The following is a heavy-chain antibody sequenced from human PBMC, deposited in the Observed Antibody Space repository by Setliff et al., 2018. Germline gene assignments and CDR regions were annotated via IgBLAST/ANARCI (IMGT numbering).Heavy chain of an antibody. V-gene: IGHV3-21*01. CDR3: ASAGHSGSWFPFDAFHI. CDR1: GFTFSTHS. J-gene: IGHJ3*02. D-gene: IGHD6-13*01. Sequence: GGSLRLSCAASGFTFSTHSMNWVRQAPGKGLEWVSSISRSSTYIYYADSMKGRFTIARDNAKNSLYLQMNSLRAEDTAVYYCASAGHSGSWFPFDAFHIWGQGTMVTVSS. CDR2: ISRSSTYI.